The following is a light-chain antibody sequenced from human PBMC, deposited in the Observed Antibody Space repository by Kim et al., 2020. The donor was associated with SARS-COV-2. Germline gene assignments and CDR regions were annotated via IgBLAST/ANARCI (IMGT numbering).Light chain of an antibody. Sequence: TGERATLSCRASQSVSSNLAWYQQKPGQAPRLLIYGASTRATGIPARFSGSGSGTEFTLTISSLQSEDFAVYYCQQYNNWPPKFTFGPGTKVDIK. CDR1: QSVSSN. V-gene: IGKV3-15*01. CDR3: QQYNNWPPKFT. J-gene: IGKJ3*01. CDR2: GAS.